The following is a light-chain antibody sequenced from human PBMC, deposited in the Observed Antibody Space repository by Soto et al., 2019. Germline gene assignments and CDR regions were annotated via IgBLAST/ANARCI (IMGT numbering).Light chain of an antibody. V-gene: IGLV1-40*01. CDR2: GNT. CDR3: QSYDSSLV. CDR1: SSNIGAGYD. J-gene: IGLJ2*01. Sequence: QAVVTQPPSVSGAPGQRVTISCTGSSSNIGAGYDVHWYQQLPRTAPKLLIYGNTNRPSGVPDRFSGSKSGTSASLAITGLQAEDEADYYCQSYDSSLVFGGGTKLTVL.